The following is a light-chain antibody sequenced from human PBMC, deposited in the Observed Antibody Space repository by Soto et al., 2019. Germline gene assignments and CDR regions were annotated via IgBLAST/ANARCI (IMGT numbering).Light chain of an antibody. CDR1: SSDVGGYNY. J-gene: IGLJ1*01. V-gene: IGLV2-14*01. Sequence: QSVLTHPASVSGSPGQSITLSCTGTSSDVGGYNYVSWYQQHPGKAPKLMIYDVSNRPSGVSNRFSGSKSGNTASLTISGLQAEDEADYYCSSYTSSSTYYVFGTGTKVTVL. CDR3: SSYTSSSTYYV. CDR2: DVS.